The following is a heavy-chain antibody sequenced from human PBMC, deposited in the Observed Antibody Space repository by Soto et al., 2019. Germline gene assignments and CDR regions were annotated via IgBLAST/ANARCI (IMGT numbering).Heavy chain of an antibody. CDR1: GFTFSSYG. J-gene: IGHJ4*02. CDR3: ASIGVDTAMVTRYYFDY. Sequence: GGSLRLSWAASGFTFSSYGMLWVRQAPGKGLEWVAVISYDGSTKYYADSVKGRFTISRDNSKNTLYLQMNSLRAEDTAVYYCASIGVDTAMVTRYYFDYWGQGTLVTVSS. CDR2: ISYDGSTK. D-gene: IGHD5-18*01. V-gene: IGHV3-30*03.